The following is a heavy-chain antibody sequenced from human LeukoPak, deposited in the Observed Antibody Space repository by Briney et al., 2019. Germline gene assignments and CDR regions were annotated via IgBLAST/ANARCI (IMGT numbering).Heavy chain of an antibody. Sequence: SETLSLTCAVYGGSFSGYYWSWIRQPAGKGLEWIGRIYTSGSTNYNPSLKSRVTISVDTSKNQFSLKLSSVTAADTAVYYCARGIGYYDSSGYHQDYWGQGTLVTVSS. CDR1: GGSFSGYY. CDR2: IYTSGST. CDR3: ARGIGYYDSSGYHQDY. D-gene: IGHD3-22*01. V-gene: IGHV4-59*10. J-gene: IGHJ4*02.